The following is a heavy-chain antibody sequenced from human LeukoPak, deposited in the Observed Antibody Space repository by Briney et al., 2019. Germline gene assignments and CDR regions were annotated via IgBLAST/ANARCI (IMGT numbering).Heavy chain of an antibody. Sequence: GGSLRLSCAASGFTFSSYWMSWVRQAPGKGEEWVANIKQDGSEKYYVDSVKGRFTISRDNAKNSLYLQMNSLRAEDTAVYYCARDRMAAAGPYYFDYWGQGTLVTVSS. CDR3: ARDRMAAAGPYYFDY. J-gene: IGHJ4*02. V-gene: IGHV3-7*01. D-gene: IGHD6-13*01. CDR2: IKQDGSEK. CDR1: GFTFSSYW.